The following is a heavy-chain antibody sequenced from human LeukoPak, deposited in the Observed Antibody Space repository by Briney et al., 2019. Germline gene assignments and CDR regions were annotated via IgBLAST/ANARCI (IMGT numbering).Heavy chain of an antibody. CDR1: GFTFSSYA. J-gene: IGHJ4*02. CDR2: ISGSGGST. Sequence: GGSLRLSCAASGFTFSSYAMSWVRQAPGKGLEWVSAISGSGGSTYYADSVKGRFTISRDDSKNTLYLQMNSLKTEDTAVYYCTAQLGYCSSTSCVRTPDFDYWGQGTLVTVSS. V-gene: IGHV3-23*01. CDR3: TAQLGYCSSTSCVRTPDFDY. D-gene: IGHD2-2*01.